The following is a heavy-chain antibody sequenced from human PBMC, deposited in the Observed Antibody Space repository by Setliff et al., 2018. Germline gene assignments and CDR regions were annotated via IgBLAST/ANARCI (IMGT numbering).Heavy chain of an antibody. CDR2: ISVYNXXX. D-gene: IGHD5-18*01. V-gene: IGHV1-18*01. CDR3: ARAPSVELVTIRTNSWFTY. CDR1: GYTFRNYA. J-gene: IGHJ4*02. Sequence: GASVKVSCKASGYTFRNYAFAWVRQAPGQGLEWVGWISVYNXXXNXXQKFQGRVXXTTDTSTSTAYMELRSLTSDDSAFYYCARAPSVELVTIRTNSWFTYWGQGTLVTVSS.